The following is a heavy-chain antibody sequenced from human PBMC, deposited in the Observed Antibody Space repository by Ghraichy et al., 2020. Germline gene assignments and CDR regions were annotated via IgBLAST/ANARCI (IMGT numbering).Heavy chain of an antibody. V-gene: IGHV3-66*01. CDR3: AREGYYDILTGYVDY. CDR2: IYSGGST. Sequence: GGSLRLSCAASGFTVSSNYMSWVRQAPGKGLEWVSVIYSGGSTYYADSVKGRFTISRDNSKNTLYLQMNSLRAEDTAVYYCAREGYYDILTGYVDYWGQGTLVTVSS. D-gene: IGHD3-9*01. CDR1: GFTVSSNY. J-gene: IGHJ4*02.